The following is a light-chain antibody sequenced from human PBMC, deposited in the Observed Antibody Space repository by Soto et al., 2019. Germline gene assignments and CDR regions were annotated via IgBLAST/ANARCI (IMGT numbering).Light chain of an antibody. Sequence: EIVLTQSPATLSLSPGERATLSCRSSQSVSSFLAWYQQKPGQAPRLLIYDASNRATGIPARFSGSGSGTDFTLTINSLEPEEFAVYYCQQRSTPMYTFGQGTKLEIK. CDR3: QQRSTPMYT. CDR1: QSVSSF. CDR2: DAS. J-gene: IGKJ2*01. V-gene: IGKV3-11*01.